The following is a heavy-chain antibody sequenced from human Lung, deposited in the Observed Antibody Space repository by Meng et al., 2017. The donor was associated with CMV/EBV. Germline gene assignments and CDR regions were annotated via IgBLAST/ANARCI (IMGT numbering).Heavy chain of an antibody. Sequence: GGSLRLXCAASGFIFSSYGMHWVRQAPGKGLEWLAVIWYDGSEKYYADSVKGRFIISRDNSRNMLYLQMSSLRAEDTAVYYCAKGAGSVGSIHFDYWGQGTLVTVSS. CDR1: GFIFSSYG. D-gene: IGHD1-26*01. V-gene: IGHV3-33*06. CDR3: AKGAGSVGSIHFDY. CDR2: IWYDGSEK. J-gene: IGHJ4*02.